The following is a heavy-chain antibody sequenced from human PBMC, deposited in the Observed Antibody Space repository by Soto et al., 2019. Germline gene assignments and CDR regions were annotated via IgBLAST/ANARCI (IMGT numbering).Heavy chain of an antibody. CDR1: GFTFSSYA. CDR2: ISYDGSNK. J-gene: IGHJ4*02. Sequence: GGSLRLSCAASGFTFSSYAMHWVRQAPGKGLEWVAVISYDGSNKYYADSVKGRFTISRDNSKNALYLQLNSLRAEDTAVYYCARDKRDLRFLEWSYYFDYWGQGTLVTVSS. CDR3: ARDKRDLRFLEWSYYFDY. V-gene: IGHV3-30-3*01. D-gene: IGHD3-3*01.